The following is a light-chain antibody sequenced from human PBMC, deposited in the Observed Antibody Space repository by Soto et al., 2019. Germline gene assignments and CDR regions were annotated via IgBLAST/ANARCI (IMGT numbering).Light chain of an antibody. CDR2: AAS. CDR3: LQHNSYPRT. CDR1: QSISRY. Sequence: ENQMTQSPSSLSASVEDRVTITCRASQSISRYLNWYQQKPGKAPKPLIYAASSLQSGVPSRFSGSGSGTDCTLTISSLQPEDVSTYYCLQHNSYPRTFGQGTKVDIK. V-gene: IGKV1-17*01. J-gene: IGKJ1*01.